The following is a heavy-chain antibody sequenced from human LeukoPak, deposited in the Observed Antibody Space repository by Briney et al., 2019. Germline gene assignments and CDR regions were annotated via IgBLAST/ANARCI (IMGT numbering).Heavy chain of an antibody. J-gene: IGHJ3*02. CDR1: GGSISSYY. CDR3: ARAPVTVKDSFDI. Sequence: SETLSLTCTISGGSISSYYWSWIRQPAGKGLEWIGRIFTSGSTNYNASLKSRVTMSVDTSKNQFSLKLRSVTAADTAVYYCARAPVTVKDSFDIWGQGTMVTVSS. CDR2: IFTSGST. D-gene: IGHD4-11*01. V-gene: IGHV4-4*07.